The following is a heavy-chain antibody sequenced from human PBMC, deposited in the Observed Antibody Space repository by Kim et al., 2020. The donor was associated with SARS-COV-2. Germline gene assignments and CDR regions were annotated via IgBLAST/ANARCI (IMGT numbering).Heavy chain of an antibody. J-gene: IGHJ6*02. D-gene: IGHD4-17*01. V-gene: IGHV4-39*01. CDR3: ARPYGDYVSGYGMDV. Sequence: SETLSLTCTVSGGSISSSSYYWGWIRQPPGKGLEWIGSIYYSGSTYYNPSLKSRVTISVDTSKNQFSLKLSSVTAADTAVYYCARPYGDYVSGYGMDVWGQGTTVTISS. CDR2: IYYSGST. CDR1: GGSISSSSYY.